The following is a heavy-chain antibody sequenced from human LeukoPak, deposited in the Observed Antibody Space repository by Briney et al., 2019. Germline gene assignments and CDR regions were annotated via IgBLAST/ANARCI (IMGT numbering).Heavy chain of an antibody. CDR3: ARPEVNWFDP. Sequence: SETLSLTCAVYGGSFSGYYWSWIRQPPGKGLEWIGEINHGGSTNYNPSLKSRVTISVDTSKNQFSLKLSSVTAADTAVYYCARPEVNWFDPWGQGTLVTVSS. CDR1: GGSFSGYY. CDR2: INHGGST. V-gene: IGHV4-34*01. J-gene: IGHJ5*02.